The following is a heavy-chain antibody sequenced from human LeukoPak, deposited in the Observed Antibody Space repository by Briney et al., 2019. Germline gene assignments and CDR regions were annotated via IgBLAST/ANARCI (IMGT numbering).Heavy chain of an antibody. CDR3: GRGSCYNSGYVPPEFYGMDV. CDR2: IYHTGST. CDR1: GGSISSGGYS. V-gene: IGHV4-30-2*01. Sequence: NSSQTLSLTCAVSGGSISSGGYSWSWIRQPPGKGLEWIGYIYHTGSTYYNPSLKSPVTISVDWSKNQFALKPSSLTAADTAVYFCGRGSCYNSGYVPPEFYGMDVWGQGTTVTVSS. J-gene: IGHJ6*02. D-gene: IGHD3-22*01.